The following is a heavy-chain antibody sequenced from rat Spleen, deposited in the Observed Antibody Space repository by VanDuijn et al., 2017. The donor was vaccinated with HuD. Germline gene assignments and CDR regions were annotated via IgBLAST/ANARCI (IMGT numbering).Heavy chain of an antibody. V-gene: IGHV5S23*01. Sequence: EVQLVESGGGLVQPGRSLKLSCAASGFSFSSFPMAWVRQAPKKGLEWVATISSGGGATYYSDSVKGRFTISRDNTNSTLYLQMDSLRSEDTATYYCARGYTLDYWGQGVMVTVSS. CDR3: ARGYTLDY. CDR2: ISSGGGAT. J-gene: IGHJ2*01. CDR1: GFSFSSFP. D-gene: IGHD1-11*01.